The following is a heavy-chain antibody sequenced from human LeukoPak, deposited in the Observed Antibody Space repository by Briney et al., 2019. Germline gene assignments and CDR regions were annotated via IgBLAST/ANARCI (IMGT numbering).Heavy chain of an antibody. Sequence: GRPVRLSCRASGFTFNSYGMHWVRQAPGKGLEWVAVIWYDGSNKYYADSVKGRFTISRDNSKNTLYLQMNSLRAEDTAVYYCARARIRSSWYFDYWGQGTLVTVSS. CDR2: IWYDGSNK. D-gene: IGHD6-13*01. J-gene: IGHJ4*02. CDR1: GFTFNSYG. V-gene: IGHV3-33*01. CDR3: ARARIRSSWYFDY.